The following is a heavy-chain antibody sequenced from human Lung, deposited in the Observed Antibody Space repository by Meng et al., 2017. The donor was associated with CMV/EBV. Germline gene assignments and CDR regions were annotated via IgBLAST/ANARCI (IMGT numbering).Heavy chain of an antibody. J-gene: IGHJ4*02. CDR1: GGSISSSNW. Sequence: QVQLQEPGPGLGTPSGTLCLTCAVCGGSISSSNWWSWVRQPPGKGLEWIGEIYHSGSTNYNPSLKSRVTISVDKSKNQFSLKLSSVTAADTAVYYCASFPPPGKQWLVTDYWGQGTLVTVSS. CDR2: IYHSGST. CDR3: ASFPPPGKQWLVTDY. V-gene: IGHV4-4*02. D-gene: IGHD6-19*01.